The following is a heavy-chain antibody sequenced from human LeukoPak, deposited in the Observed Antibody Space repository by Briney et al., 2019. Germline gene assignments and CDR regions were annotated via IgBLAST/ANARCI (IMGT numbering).Heavy chain of an antibody. CDR1: GYTFTGYY. CDR2: INPNSGGT. V-gene: IGHV1-2*02. Sequence: SVKVSCKASGYTFTGYYMHWVRQAPGQGLEWMGWINPNSGGTNYAQKFQGRVTMTRDTSISTAYMELSRLRSDDTAVYYCARDPTVTTRSDYWGQGTLVTVSS. J-gene: IGHJ4*02. D-gene: IGHD4-17*01. CDR3: ARDPTVTTRSDY.